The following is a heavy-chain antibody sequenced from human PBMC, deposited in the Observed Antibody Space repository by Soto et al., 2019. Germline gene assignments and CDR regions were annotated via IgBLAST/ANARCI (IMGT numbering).Heavy chain of an antibody. V-gene: IGHV3-33*01. Sequence: GGSLRLSCAASGFTFSSYGMHWVRQAPGKGLEWVAVIWYDGSNKYYADSVKGRFTISRDNSKNTLYLQMNSLRAEDTAVYYCARVRYSDFWSGYYTNYYYGMDVWGQGTTVTVSS. J-gene: IGHJ6*02. CDR3: ARVRYSDFWSGYYTNYYYGMDV. D-gene: IGHD3-3*01. CDR2: IWYDGSNK. CDR1: GFTFSSYG.